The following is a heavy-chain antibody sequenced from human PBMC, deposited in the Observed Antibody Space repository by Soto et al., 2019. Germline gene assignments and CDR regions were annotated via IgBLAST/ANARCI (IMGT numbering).Heavy chain of an antibody. CDR1: GGSFSGYY. J-gene: IGHJ4*02. V-gene: IGHV4-34*01. CDR2: VNHSGST. CDR3: ARNPPGFTLDD. Sequence: SETLSLTCAVYGGSFSGYYWSWIRQPPGKGLEWIGEVNHSGSTNYNPSLKSRVTISVDTSKDQFSLKLSSVTAADTAVYYCARNPPGFTLDDWGQGTLVTVSS.